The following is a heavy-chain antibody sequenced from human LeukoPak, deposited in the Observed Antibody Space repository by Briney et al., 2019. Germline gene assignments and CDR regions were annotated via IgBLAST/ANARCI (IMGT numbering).Heavy chain of an antibody. CDR1: GGSFSGYY. V-gene: IGHV4-34*01. J-gene: IGHJ4*02. CDR2: INHSGST. D-gene: IGHD3-22*01. Sequence: SETLSLTCAAYGGSFSGYYWSWIRQPPGKGLEWIGEINHSGSTNYNPSLKSRVTISVDTSKNQFSLKLSSVTAADTAVYYCARKLGYYYDSTFDYWGQGTLVTVSS. CDR3: ARKLGYYYDSTFDY.